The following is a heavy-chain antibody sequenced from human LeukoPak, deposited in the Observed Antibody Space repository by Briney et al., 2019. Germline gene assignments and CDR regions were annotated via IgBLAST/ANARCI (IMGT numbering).Heavy chain of an antibody. J-gene: IGHJ4*02. CDR3: ARSGGGYWDS. V-gene: IGHV3-74*01. CDR2: INGDGSTT. CDR1: GFTFSASW. Sequence: GGSLRLSCAASGFTFSASWMHWVRQAPGKGLVWVSRINGDGSTTDYADSVKGRFTISRDNAKNTLYLQMNSLRADDTAVYYCARSGGGYWDSWGQGTPVTVSS. D-gene: IGHD2-21*01.